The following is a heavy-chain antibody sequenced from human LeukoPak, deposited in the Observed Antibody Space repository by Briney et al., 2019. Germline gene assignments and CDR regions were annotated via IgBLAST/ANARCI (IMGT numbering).Heavy chain of an antibody. CDR1: GFTFSSYS. V-gene: IGHV3-21*01. D-gene: IGHD1-1*01. Sequence: GGSLRLSCAASGFTFSSYSMTWVRQAPGKGLEWVSSISSSSSYIYYADSVKGRFTISRDNAKNSLYLQMNSLRAEDTAVYYCAREYVQLERRPHAFDIWGQGTMVTVSS. J-gene: IGHJ3*02. CDR2: ISSSSSYI. CDR3: AREYVQLERRPHAFDI.